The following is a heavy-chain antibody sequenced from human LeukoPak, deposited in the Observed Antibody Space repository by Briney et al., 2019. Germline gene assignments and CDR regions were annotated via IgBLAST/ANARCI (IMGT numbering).Heavy chain of an antibody. CDR2: IHYSGTT. Sequence: SETLSLTCTVSGGSISAYYWSWIRQPPGKGLEWIGYIHYSGTTNYYPSLKSRVTISLDTSKNQFSLKLSSVTAADTAVYYCARHNRYWGMGYYFDYWGQGTLVTVSS. CDR3: ARHNRYWGMGYYFDY. D-gene: IGHD3-16*01. CDR1: GGSISAYY. J-gene: IGHJ4*02. V-gene: IGHV4-59*08.